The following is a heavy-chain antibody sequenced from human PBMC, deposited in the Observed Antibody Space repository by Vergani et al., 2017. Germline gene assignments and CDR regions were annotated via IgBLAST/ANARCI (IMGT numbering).Heavy chain of an antibody. CDR1: GFSFGDYA. CDR2: ISARYPST. J-gene: IGHJ4*02. V-gene: IGHV3-23*04. CDR3: ARLSYDTTPYLQGGYDC. D-gene: IGHD3-22*01. Sequence: EVQLVESGGGLVPPGRSLRLSCAASGFSFGDYAMTWVRQAPGKGLEWVSAISARYPSTYYADSVKGRFTISRDNSKSMLYLQMNSLRAEDTAVYYCARLSYDTTPYLQGGYDCWGQGTLVSVSS.